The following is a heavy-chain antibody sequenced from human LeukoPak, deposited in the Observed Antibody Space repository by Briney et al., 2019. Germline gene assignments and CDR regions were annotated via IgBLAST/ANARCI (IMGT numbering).Heavy chain of an antibody. CDR3: ARSVVYNYYYYGMDV. CDR2: IYHSGST. CDR1: GGSISSGGYS. J-gene: IGHJ6*02. Sequence: PSETLSLTCAVSGGSISSGGYSWSWIRQPPGKGLEWIGYIYHSGSTNYNPSLKSRVTISVDTSKNQISLNLSPVTAADTAVYYCARSVVYNYYYYGMDVWGQGTTVTVSS. D-gene: IGHD3-16*01. V-gene: IGHV4-30-2*02.